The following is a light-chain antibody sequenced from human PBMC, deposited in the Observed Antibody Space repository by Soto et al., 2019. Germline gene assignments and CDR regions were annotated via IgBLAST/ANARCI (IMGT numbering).Light chain of an antibody. CDR1: SSNIGAGYD. Sequence: QSVLTQPPSVSGAPGQRVTISCTGSSSNIGAGYDVHWYQQLPGTAPKLLIYGNSNRPSGVPDRFSGSKSGTSASLAITGLRAADEADYYCQSDDSSLSGSVVFGGGTKLTVL. CDR3: QSDDSSLSGSVV. J-gene: IGLJ2*01. CDR2: GNS. V-gene: IGLV1-40*01.